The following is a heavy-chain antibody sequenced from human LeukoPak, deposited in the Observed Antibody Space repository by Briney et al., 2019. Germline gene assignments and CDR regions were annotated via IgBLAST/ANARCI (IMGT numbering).Heavy chain of an antibody. Sequence: SETLSLTCAVYGGSFSGYYWSWTRQPPGKGLEWIGEINHSGSTNYNPSLKSRVTTSVDTSKNQFSLKLSSVTAADTAVYYCARSKKLVVPAAILRRSGSPRFDYWGQGTLVTVSS. CDR2: INHSGST. CDR3: ARSKKLVVPAAILRRSGSPRFDY. J-gene: IGHJ4*02. D-gene: IGHD2-2*01. V-gene: IGHV4-34*01. CDR1: GGSFSGYY.